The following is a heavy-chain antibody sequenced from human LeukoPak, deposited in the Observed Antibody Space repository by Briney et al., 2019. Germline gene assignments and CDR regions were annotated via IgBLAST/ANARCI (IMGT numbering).Heavy chain of an antibody. D-gene: IGHD2-15*01. J-gene: IGHJ4*02. V-gene: IGHV3-23*01. CDR1: GFTVSSNY. CDR2: ISGSGGST. Sequence: GGSLRLSCAASGFTVSSNYMGWVRQAPGKGLEWVSVISGSGGSTYYADSVKGRFTISRDNSKNTLYLQMNSLRAEDTAVYYCAKFTGANIVVVVLGYWGQGTLVTVSS. CDR3: AKFTGANIVVVVLGY.